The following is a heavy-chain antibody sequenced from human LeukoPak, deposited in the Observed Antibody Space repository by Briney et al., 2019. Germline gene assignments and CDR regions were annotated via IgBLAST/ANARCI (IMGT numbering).Heavy chain of an antibody. Sequence: SATLSLTCAVYGVSFSGYYWSWIRQPPGKGLEWIGEINHSGSTNYNPSLKSRVTISVDTSKNQFSLKLSSVTAADTAVYYCARGGYVDYWGQGTLVTVSS. J-gene: IGHJ4*02. V-gene: IGHV4-34*01. CDR2: INHSGST. CDR3: ARGGYVDY. CDR1: GVSFSGYY.